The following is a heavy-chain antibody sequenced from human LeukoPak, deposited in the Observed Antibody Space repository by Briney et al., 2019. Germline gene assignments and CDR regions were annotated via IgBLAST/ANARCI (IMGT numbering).Heavy chain of an antibody. D-gene: IGHD1-1*01. CDR1: GFTFDDYA. J-gene: IGHJ5*02. CDR2: IGEDGGNT. V-gene: IGHV3-43*02. Sequence: GGSLRLSCAASGFTFDDYAMHWVRQAPGKGLRYVSLIGEDGGNTYYTDSVKGPFTISRNNSKNSLSLQMNSLRTEDTALYYGGRGTSTWALDPWGQGTLVTVSS. CDR3: GRGTSTWALDP.